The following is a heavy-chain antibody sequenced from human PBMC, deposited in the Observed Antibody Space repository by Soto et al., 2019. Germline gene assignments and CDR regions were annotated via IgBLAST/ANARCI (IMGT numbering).Heavy chain of an antibody. CDR1: GFTVSNNY. V-gene: IGHV3-53*01. D-gene: IGHD3-16*01. CDR3: APGGGGGGY. CDR2: IYSGGYT. J-gene: IGHJ4*02. Sequence: EVQLVESGGGLIQPGGSLRLSCAVSGFTVSNNYMSWVRQAPGKGLEGVSVIYSGGYTAYGDSVKGRFTISRDNSKNTIYLQENGPRAAARAVYFGAPGGGGGGYWGQGTLVTVSS.